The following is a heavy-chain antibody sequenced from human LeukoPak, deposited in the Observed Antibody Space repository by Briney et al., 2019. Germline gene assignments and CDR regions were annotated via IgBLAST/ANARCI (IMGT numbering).Heavy chain of an antibody. Sequence: GSSVKVSCKASGGTFSSYGITWVRQAPGQGLEWMGRIIPIFGTTDYAQKFQGRVTITADKSTSTAYMELNSLRSEDTAMYYCAKSLESSAYYYVQYDAFDNWGQGTVVTVSS. D-gene: IGHD3-22*01. CDR1: GGTFSSYG. CDR3: AKSLESSAYYYVQYDAFDN. V-gene: IGHV1-69*06. J-gene: IGHJ3*02. CDR2: IIPIFGTT.